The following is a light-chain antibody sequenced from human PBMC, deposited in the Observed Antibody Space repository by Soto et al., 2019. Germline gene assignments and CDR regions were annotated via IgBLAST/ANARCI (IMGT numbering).Light chain of an antibody. J-gene: IGKJ1*01. Sequence: AIRLTQSPSSLSASVGDRVTMSCRASQGIRNDLAWYQQKPGKAPKLLIFASSNLQSGVPSRFSGSGSDTDFPLTISRLQPEDFATYYCLQLYNFSWTFGQGPKVEMK. V-gene: IGKV1-6*01. CDR2: ASS. CDR1: QGIRND. CDR3: LQLYNFSWT.